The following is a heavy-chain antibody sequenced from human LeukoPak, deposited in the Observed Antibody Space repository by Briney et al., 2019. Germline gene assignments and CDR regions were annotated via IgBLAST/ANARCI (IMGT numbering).Heavy chain of an antibody. J-gene: IGHJ4*02. CDR2: INSEGSST. V-gene: IGHV3-74*01. CDR3: ARDYYSRFDY. Sequence: GGSLRLSCAASGFTLSRYGMNWVGQALGKGLAWVSRINSEGSSTTYADSVKGRFTISRDNAKNTLILQMNSLRAEDTAVYYCARDYYSRFDYWGPGTLVTVSS. CDR1: GFTLSRYG. D-gene: IGHD3-22*01.